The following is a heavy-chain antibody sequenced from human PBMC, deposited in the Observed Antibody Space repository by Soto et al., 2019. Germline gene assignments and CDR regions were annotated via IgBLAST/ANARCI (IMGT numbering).Heavy chain of an antibody. J-gene: IGHJ4*02. CDR2: IYYSGST. D-gene: IGHD6-13*01. CDR1: GGSISSGGYY. Sequence: SETLSLTCTVSGGSISSGGYYWSWIRQHPGKGLEWIGYIYYSGSTYYNPSLKSRVTISVDTSKNQFSLKLSSVTAADTAVYYCARSPSEGSSWFPFDYWGQGTLVTVSS. CDR3: ARSPSEGSSWFPFDY. V-gene: IGHV4-31*03.